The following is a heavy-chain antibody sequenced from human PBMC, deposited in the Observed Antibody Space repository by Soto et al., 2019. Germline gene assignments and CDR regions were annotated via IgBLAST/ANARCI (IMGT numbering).Heavy chain of an antibody. CDR3: ARGLGYCSSTSCYIWFDY. D-gene: IGHD2-2*02. V-gene: IGHV3-23*01. J-gene: IGHJ4*02. CDR2: ISGSGGGT. CDR1: GFTFSTYA. Sequence: GGSLRLSCAASGFTFSTYAMSWVRQAPGKGLEGVSAISGSGGGTYYADPVKGRFTISRDNSKNTLYLQMNSLRAEDTAVHYCARGLGYCSSTSCYIWFDYWGQGTLVTVSS.